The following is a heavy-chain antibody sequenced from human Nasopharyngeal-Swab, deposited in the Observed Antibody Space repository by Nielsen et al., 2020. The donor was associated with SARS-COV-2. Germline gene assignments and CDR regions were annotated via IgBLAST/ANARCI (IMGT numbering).Heavy chain of an antibody. CDR3: ASIAAAGAPGY. Sequence: VRQMPGKELEWIGSIYYSGSTYYNPSLRSRVTISVDTSKNQFSLKLSSVTAADTAVYYCASIAAAGAPGYWGQGTLVTVSS. CDR2: IYYSGST. D-gene: IGHD6-13*01. V-gene: IGHV4-39*01. J-gene: IGHJ4*02.